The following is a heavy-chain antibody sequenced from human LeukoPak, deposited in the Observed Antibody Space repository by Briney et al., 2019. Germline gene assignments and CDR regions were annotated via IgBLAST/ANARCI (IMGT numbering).Heavy chain of an antibody. CDR2: IHRDGST. D-gene: IGHD1-26*01. CDR3: AKDGSGSYYYYYYYMDV. V-gene: IGHV3-66*02. Sequence: GESLRLSCAVSGFTVSTNYMGWVRQAPGKGLEWVTGIHRDGSTYYADSVKGRFTISRDNSKNTLYLQMNSLRAEDTAVYYCAKDGSGSYYYYYYYMDVWGKGTTVTVSS. J-gene: IGHJ6*03. CDR1: GFTVSTNY.